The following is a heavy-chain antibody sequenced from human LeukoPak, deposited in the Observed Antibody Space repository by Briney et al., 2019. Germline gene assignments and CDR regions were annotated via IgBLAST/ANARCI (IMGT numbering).Heavy chain of an antibody. Sequence: SLLLSCAASGFTFISYVMSGVGQAPRRGLEGVSGISWTSGSIGYEAFLKGRFPISRDNAKNSLYLQMNSLRGEDTAFYYCAKDRPLHSSGRSPSYFDYWGQGILVTVSS. CDR3: AKDRPLHSSGRSPSYFDY. CDR2: ISWTSGSI. V-gene: IGHV3-9*01. D-gene: IGHD3-10*01. CDR1: GFTFISYV. J-gene: IGHJ4*02.